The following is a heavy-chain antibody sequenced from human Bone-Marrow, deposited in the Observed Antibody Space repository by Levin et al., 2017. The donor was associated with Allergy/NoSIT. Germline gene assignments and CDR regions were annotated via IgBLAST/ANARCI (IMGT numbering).Heavy chain of an antibody. CDR3: ARDYGRWGG. V-gene: IGHV3-7*01. J-gene: IGHJ6*02. D-gene: IGHD4-23*01. CDR1: GFTFSTYW. Sequence: GESLKISCAASGFTFSTYWMNWVRQTPRKGLEWVASIMHDGSEEKYVDSVKGRFTISRDNAKNSVYLQMSSLRAEDTAVYYCARDYGRWGGWGQGTTVSVSS. CDR2: IMHDGSEE.